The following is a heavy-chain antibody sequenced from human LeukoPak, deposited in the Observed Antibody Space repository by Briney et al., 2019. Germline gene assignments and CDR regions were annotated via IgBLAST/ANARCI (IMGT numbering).Heavy chain of an antibody. CDR2: TSGSGGST. V-gene: IGHV3-23*01. Sequence: GGSLRLSCAASGFTFSSYAMSWVRQAPGKGLEWVSATSGSGGSTYYADSVKGRFTISRDNAKNSLFLQMNSLRAEDTAVYYCARDGPYCTSTNCYFDYWGQGTLVTVSS. D-gene: IGHD2-2*01. J-gene: IGHJ4*02. CDR1: GFTFSSYA. CDR3: ARDGPYCTSTNCYFDY.